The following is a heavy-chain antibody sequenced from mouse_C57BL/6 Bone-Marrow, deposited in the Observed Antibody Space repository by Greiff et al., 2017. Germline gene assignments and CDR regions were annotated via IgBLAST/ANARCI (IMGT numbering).Heavy chain of an antibody. V-gene: IGHV1-39*01. J-gene: IGHJ4*01. D-gene: IGHD2-4*01. CDR3: ARGYDYDYAMDY. Sequence: VQLQQSGPELVKPGASVKISCKASGYSFTDYNMNWVKQSNGKSLEWIGVINPNYGTTSYNQKFKGKATLTVDQSSSTAYMQRNSLTSEDSAVYCGARGYDYDYAMDYWGQGTSVTVSS. CDR2: INPNYGTT. CDR1: GYSFTDYN.